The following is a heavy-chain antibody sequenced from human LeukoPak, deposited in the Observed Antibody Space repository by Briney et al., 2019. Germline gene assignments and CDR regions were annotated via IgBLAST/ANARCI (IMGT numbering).Heavy chain of an antibody. Sequence: GRSLRLSCAASGFTFSSYGMHWVRQDPGKGLEWVAVIWYDGSNKYYADSVKGRFTISRDNSKNTLYLQMNSLRAEDTAVYYCARPIAAVVGNWFDPWGQGTLVTVSS. J-gene: IGHJ5*02. CDR1: GFTFSSYG. CDR3: ARPIAAVVGNWFDP. CDR2: IWYDGSNK. V-gene: IGHV3-30*19. D-gene: IGHD6-13*01.